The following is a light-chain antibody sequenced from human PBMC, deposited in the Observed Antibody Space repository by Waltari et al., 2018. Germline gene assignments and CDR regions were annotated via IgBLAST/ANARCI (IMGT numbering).Light chain of an antibody. CDR1: TLPKEY. J-gene: IGLJ3*02. CDR3: QSSDSSGSYVL. CDR2: KDS. V-gene: IGLV3-25*03. Sequence: SYGLTQAPSVSVSPGQTARITCSGETLPKEYAFWYQQKPGQAPVLVIYKDSERPSGIPERFSGSRAGTTVALTINGVQAEDEAEYYCQSSDSSGSYVLFGGGTKLTVL.